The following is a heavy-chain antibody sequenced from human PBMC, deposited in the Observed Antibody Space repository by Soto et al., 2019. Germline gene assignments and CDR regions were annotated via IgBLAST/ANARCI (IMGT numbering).Heavy chain of an antibody. CDR2: IFHNGGP. CDR1: GDSISGFNW. Sequence: QVQLQESGPGLVRPSETLSLRCFVSGDSISGFNWWTWVRQSPGQGLEWIGEIFHNGGPKYNPSLTSRFTISVDKSKNQFSLNLTSVTAADTAIYYCARSRYGRFGLDVWGQGTTVAVSS. CDR3: ARSRYGRFGLDV. V-gene: IGHV4-4*02. D-gene: IGHD3-16*02. J-gene: IGHJ6*02.